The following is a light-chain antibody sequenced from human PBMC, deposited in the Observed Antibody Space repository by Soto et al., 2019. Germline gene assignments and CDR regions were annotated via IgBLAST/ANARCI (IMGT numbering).Light chain of an antibody. Sequence: QSALTQPPSASGSPGQSVTLSCTGTSSGVGAYDFVSWYQQHPGKAPKLVIFEVSKRPSGVPDRFSGSKSGNTASLTVSGLQAEDEADYYCSSYAGSNDFVFGTGTRSPS. CDR2: EVS. V-gene: IGLV2-8*01. CDR3: SSYAGSNDFV. J-gene: IGLJ1*01. CDR1: SSGVGAYDF.